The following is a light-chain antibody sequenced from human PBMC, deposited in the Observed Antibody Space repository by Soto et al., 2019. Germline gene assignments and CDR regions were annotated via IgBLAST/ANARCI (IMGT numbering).Light chain of an antibody. V-gene: IGKV3-15*01. CDR3: QQYHIWPPWT. CDR1: QSIRSN. CDR2: GSS. Sequence: EIMMSQSPDTVSLSPKEGATLPCRVSQSIRSNLAWYQQRPGQAPRLLMYGSSTRADGIPARFTGSGSGTEFTLTISSLQSEDFAVYYCQQYHIWPPWTSGQGTKVDIK. J-gene: IGKJ1*01.